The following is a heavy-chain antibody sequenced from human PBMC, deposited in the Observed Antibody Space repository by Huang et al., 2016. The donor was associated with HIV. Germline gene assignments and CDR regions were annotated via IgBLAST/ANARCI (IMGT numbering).Heavy chain of an antibody. V-gene: IGHV1-24*01. D-gene: IGHD3-10*01. Sequence: QVQLTQSGAEVKKPGASVKVSCKISGDTLTELYMHWVLQAPGKGLEWMGSFNPDDGERVYAYRFQGRTTMTDDTTTATSYLELSSLRSEDTAVYYCATEGLWGEGNTLDYWGQGTLVTVSS. CDR3: ATEGLWGEGNTLDY. CDR2: FNPDDGER. J-gene: IGHJ4*02. CDR1: GDTLTELY.